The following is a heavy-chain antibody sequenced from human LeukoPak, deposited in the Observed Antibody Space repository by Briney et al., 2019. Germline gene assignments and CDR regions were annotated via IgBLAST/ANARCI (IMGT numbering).Heavy chain of an antibody. CDR3: TREGITATADY. J-gene: IGHJ4*02. CDR2: IWSDGSNK. D-gene: IGHD6-13*01. Sequence: GGSLRLSCATSGFTFSGYGMHWVRQAPGKGLEWVTVIWSDGSNKYYADSVKGRFTISRDNSKNTLYLQMNSLRAEDTAVYYCTREGITATADYWGQGTLVTVSS. V-gene: IGHV3-33*01. CDR1: GFTFSGYG.